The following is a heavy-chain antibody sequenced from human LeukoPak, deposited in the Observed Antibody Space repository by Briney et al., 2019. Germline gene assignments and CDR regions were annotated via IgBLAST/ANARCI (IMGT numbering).Heavy chain of an antibody. CDR3: AKSRGSWANDTFDL. J-gene: IGHJ3*01. CDR1: GFIFSSYG. V-gene: IGHV3-23*01. Sequence: GGSLRLSCADSGFIFSSYGISWVRQAPGKGLEWVSAISGSGGTTYYADSVKGRLTISRDNSKNTLYLQMNSLRAEDTAVYYCAKSRGSWANDTFDLWGQPTMGTVSS. CDR2: ISGSGGTT. D-gene: IGHD3-10*01.